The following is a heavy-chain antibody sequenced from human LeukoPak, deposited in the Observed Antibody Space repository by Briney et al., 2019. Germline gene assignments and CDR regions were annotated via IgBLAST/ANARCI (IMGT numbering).Heavy chain of an antibody. D-gene: IGHD4-11*01. J-gene: IGHJ5*02. CDR2: MNPNSGNT. CDR1: GYTFTIYD. Sequence: ASVKVSCKASGYTFTIYDINWVRQATGQGLEWIGWMNPNSGNTGYAQKFQGRVTITRNTSISTAYMELSSLRFEDTAVYYCARGLLGFMRSDYSNYWDNWFDPWGQGTLATVSS. V-gene: IGHV1-8*03. CDR3: ARGLLGFMRSDYSNYWDNWFDP.